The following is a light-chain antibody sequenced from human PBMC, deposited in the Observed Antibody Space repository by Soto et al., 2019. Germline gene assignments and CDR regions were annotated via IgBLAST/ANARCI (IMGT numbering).Light chain of an antibody. CDR2: GAS. CDR3: QQYGSSPRK. J-gene: IGKJ1*01. V-gene: IGKV3-20*01. CDR1: QSISSSY. Sequence: EIVLTQSPGTLSLSPGERATLSCRASQSISSSYLAWYQQRPGQAPRLLIYGASSRATGITDRFNGSGSGTDFTLTISRLEPEDFAVYFCQQYGSSPRKFGQGTKVEVK.